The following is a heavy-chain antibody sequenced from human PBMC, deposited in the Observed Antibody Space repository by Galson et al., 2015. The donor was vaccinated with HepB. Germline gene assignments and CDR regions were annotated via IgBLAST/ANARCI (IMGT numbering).Heavy chain of an antibody. CDR2: IYYSGNT. CDR3: AKDHREVGFLEWLSTYYFDY. D-gene: IGHD3-3*01. CDR1: GGSISSSGYY. J-gene: IGHJ4*02. V-gene: IGHV4-39*02. Sequence: SETLSLTCTVSGGSISSSGYYWGWIRQPPGKGLEWIGSIYYSGNTYYNPSLKSRITISVDTSNNQFSLNLSSVTAADTAVYYCAKDHREVGFLEWLSTYYFDYWGQGTLVTVSS.